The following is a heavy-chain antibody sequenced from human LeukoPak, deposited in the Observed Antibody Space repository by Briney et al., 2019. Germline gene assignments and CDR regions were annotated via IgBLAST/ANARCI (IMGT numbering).Heavy chain of an antibody. D-gene: IGHD3-3*01. Sequence: GGSLRLSCAASGFTFSSYAMHWVRQAPGKGLEWVAVISYDGSNKYYADSVKGRFTISRDNSKNTLYLQMNSLRAEDTAVYYCARVPTYYDFGSGSGSLWGQGTLVTVSS. CDR3: ARVPTYYDFGSGSGSL. CDR2: ISYDGSNK. V-gene: IGHV3-30-3*01. CDR1: GFTFSSYA. J-gene: IGHJ4*02.